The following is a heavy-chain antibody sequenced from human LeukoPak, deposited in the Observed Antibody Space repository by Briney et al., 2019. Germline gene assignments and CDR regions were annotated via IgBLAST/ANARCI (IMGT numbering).Heavy chain of an antibody. J-gene: IGHJ6*02. CDR3: ASYFGGFDYYYYYGMDA. D-gene: IGHD3-10*01. Sequence: ASVKVSCKASGYTFTSYGISWVRQAPGQGLEWMGWISAYNGNTNYAQKFQGRVTITADESTSTAYMELSSLRSEDTAVYYCASYFGGFDYYYYYGMDAWGQGTTVTVSS. CDR1: GYTFTSYG. V-gene: IGHV1-18*01. CDR2: ISAYNGNT.